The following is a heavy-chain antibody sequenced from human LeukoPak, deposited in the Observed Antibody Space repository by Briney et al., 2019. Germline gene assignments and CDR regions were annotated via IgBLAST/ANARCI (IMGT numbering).Heavy chain of an antibody. J-gene: IGHJ5*02. CDR3: YCRDDLPA. V-gene: IGHV3-64D*06. Sequence: GGSLRLSCSASGFTVTHYAMHWVRQAPGKGLEYVSAVGANGRTTYYADSVKGRFTISRDDSKNTLYLHMSSLRPEDTAIYYCYCRDDLPAWGQGTLVTISS. CDR1: GFTVTHYA. CDR2: VGANGRTT. D-gene: IGHD5-24*01.